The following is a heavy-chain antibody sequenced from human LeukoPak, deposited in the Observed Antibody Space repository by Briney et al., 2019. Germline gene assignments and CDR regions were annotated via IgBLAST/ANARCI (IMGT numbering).Heavy chain of an antibody. D-gene: IGHD2-2*02. CDR2: IHPSDSDT. Sequence: GESLKISCQGSGYSFTNYWIGWVRQMPGKGLEWMGIIHPSDSDTRYSPSFQGQVTISVDRSFDTAYLQWRSLKASDSAMYYCARGDHCSTSSCFTGADYGMDVWGRGTTVTVSS. CDR1: GYSFTNYW. CDR3: ARGDHCSTSSCFTGADYGMDV. V-gene: IGHV5-51*01. J-gene: IGHJ6*02.